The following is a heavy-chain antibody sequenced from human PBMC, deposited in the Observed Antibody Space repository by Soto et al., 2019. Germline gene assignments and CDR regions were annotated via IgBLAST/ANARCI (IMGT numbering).Heavy chain of an antibody. CDR2: INPILSMS. Sequence: QVQLVQSGAEVKKPGSSVRVSCKASGDTFTFYSINWVRQAHGLGLEWMGRINPILSMSNYAQRFQGRVTMTADKSTSTAYMELSSLRSEDTAMYYCASSYGSGYRAFDYWGQGALVTVSS. CDR1: GDTFTFYS. V-gene: IGHV1-69*02. D-gene: IGHD3-10*01. J-gene: IGHJ4*02. CDR3: ASSYGSGYRAFDY.